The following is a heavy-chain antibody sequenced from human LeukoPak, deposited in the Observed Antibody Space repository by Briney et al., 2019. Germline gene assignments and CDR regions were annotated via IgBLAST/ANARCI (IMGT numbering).Heavy chain of an antibody. J-gene: IGHJ4*02. CDR3: ARDPPYCSNTNCYFDY. D-gene: IGHD2-2*01. CDR1: GYTFTNYG. V-gene: IGHV1-18*01. CDR2: ISAYNGNT. Sequence: ASVKVSCKASGYTFTNYGISWVRQAPGQGLEWIGWISAYNGNTNYAQKLQGRVTMTTDTSTSTAYMELRSLRSDDTAVYYCARDPPYCSNTNCYFDYWGQGTLVTVSS.